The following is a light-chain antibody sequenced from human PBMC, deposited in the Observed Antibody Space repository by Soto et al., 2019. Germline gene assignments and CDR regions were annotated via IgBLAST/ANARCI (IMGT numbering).Light chain of an antibody. J-gene: IGLJ1*01. CDR3: CSFAGSRTFV. V-gene: IGLV2-23*01. CDR2: EGS. Sequence: QSVLTQPASVSGSPGQSITISCTGTSSDVGNYNLVSWFQQYPGKAPKLMIYEGSKRPAGVSDRFSGSKSGNTASLTISGLQAEDEADYHCCSFAGSRTFVFGTGTKVTVL. CDR1: SSDVGNYNL.